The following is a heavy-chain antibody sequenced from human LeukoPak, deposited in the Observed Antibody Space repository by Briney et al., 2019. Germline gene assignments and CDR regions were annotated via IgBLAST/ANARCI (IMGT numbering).Heavy chain of an antibody. Sequence: PGGSLRLSCAASGFTFSGYSMNWVRQAPGKGLEWVSSISSSSSYIYYADSVKGRFTISRDNSKNTLYLQMNSLRAEDTAVYYCAKDPSGYSNWFDPWGQGTLVTVSS. CDR1: GFTFSGYS. CDR2: ISSSSSYI. V-gene: IGHV3-21*01. J-gene: IGHJ5*02. CDR3: AKDPSGYSNWFDP. D-gene: IGHD3-3*01.